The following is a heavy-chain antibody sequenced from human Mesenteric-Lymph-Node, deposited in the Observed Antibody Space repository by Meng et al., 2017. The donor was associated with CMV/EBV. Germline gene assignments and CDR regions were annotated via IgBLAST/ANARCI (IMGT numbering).Heavy chain of an antibody. J-gene: IGHJ5*02. CDR3: ARGPRAFNWFDP. CDR1: GFTFRSYW. V-gene: IGHV3-7*01. CDR2: IKQDGSEQ. Sequence: GESLKISCAASGFTFRSYWMSWVRQAPGKGLEWVANIKQDGSEQYYVDSVRGRFTISRDSAKTSLYLQMNSLRAEDTAVYYCARGPRAFNWFDPWGQGTLVTVSS.